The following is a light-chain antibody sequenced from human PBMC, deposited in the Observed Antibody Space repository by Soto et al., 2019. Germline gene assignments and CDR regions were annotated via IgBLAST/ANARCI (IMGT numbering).Light chain of an antibody. J-gene: IGKJ4*01. V-gene: IGKV3-20*01. CDR1: QSVSSSS. CDR2: GAS. CDR3: QQYGTSPLT. Sequence: ESVLTQSPGTLSLSPGERATLSCRASQSVSSSSLAWYQQKPGQAPRLLIYGASSRATGIPDRFSGSGSATDFTLTISRLEPEDFAVYYCQQYGTSPLTFGGGTKVDIK.